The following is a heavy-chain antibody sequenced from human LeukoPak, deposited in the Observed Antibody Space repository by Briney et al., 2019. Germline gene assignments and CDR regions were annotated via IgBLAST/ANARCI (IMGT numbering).Heavy chain of an antibody. Sequence: ASVKVSCKASGYTLTGYYIHWVRRAPGQGLEWMGWINPNSGGTNYAQKFQGRVTMTRDTSISTAYMELSRLRSDDTAVYYCASANCPPEAFDIWGQGTMVTVSS. V-gene: IGHV1-2*02. CDR2: INPNSGGT. J-gene: IGHJ3*02. D-gene: IGHD1-1*01. CDR1: GYTLTGYY. CDR3: ASANCPPEAFDI.